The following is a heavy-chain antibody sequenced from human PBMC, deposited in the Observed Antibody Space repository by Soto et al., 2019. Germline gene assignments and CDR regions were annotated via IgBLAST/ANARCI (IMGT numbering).Heavy chain of an antibody. CDR2: ISGSGGST. CDR3: AKDFKAFVGSGWLYISPGTRSNAFDI. CDR1: GFTFSSYA. Sequence: PGGSLRLSCAASGFTFSSYAMSWVRQAPGKGLEWVSAISGSGGSTYYADSVKGRFTISRDNSKNTLYLQMNSLRAEDTAVYYCAKDFKAFVGSGWLYISPGTRSNAFDIWGQGTMVTVSS. D-gene: IGHD6-19*01. V-gene: IGHV3-23*01. J-gene: IGHJ3*02.